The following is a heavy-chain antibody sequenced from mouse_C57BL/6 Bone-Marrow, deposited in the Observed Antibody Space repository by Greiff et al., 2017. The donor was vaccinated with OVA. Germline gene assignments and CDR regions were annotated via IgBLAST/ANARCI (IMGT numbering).Heavy chain of an antibody. Sequence: DVKLVESGGDLVKPGGSLQLSCAASGFTFSSYGMSWVRQTPDKRLEWVATISSGGSYTYYPDSVKGRFTISRDNAKNTLYLQMSSLKSEDTAMYYCARQMDYWGQGTSVTVSS. J-gene: IGHJ4*01. CDR1: GFTFSSYG. CDR3: ARQMDY. V-gene: IGHV5-6*02. CDR2: ISSGGSYT.